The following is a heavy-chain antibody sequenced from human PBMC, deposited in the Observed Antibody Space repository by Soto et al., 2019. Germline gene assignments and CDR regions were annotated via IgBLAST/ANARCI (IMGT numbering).Heavy chain of an antibody. CDR3: AKSSTSAPYYGMGL. J-gene: IGHJ6*01. V-gene: IGHV3-23*01. CDR1: GFTFNSYG. D-gene: IGHD2-2*01. Sequence: GGSLRLSCAACGFTFNSYGINWVRQAPWKGLEWVAGVSAGGVDTSYAASVKGRFTISRDNSKDTLYLQMNSLRAEDTAVYYCAKSSTSAPYYGMGLRRQETRV. CDR2: VSAGGVDT.